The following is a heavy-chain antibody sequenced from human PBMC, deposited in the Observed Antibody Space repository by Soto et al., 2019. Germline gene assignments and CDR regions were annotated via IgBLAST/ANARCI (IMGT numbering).Heavy chain of an antibody. J-gene: IGHJ6*01. CDR1: GGTFSNYA. V-gene: IGHV1-69*12. CDR3: ARVEAVAGLCNYHGLDV. D-gene: IGHD6-19*01. CDR2: IVPIFGTT. Sequence: QVQLVQSGAEVKKPGSSVKVSCKVSGGTFSNYAIDWVRLAPGHGLEWMGGIVPIFGTTYYTQKFQGRATIGAAESPTAAYLEMRSLRSEDTAIYYWARVEAVAGLCNYHGLDVWGQGTAVTVSS.